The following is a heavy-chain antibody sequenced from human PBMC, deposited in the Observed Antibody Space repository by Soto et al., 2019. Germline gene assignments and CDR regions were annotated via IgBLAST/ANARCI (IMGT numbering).Heavy chain of an antibody. CDR1: GDSISSNTAS. J-gene: IGHJ5*02. Sequence: SQTLSLTCAISGDSISSNTASWNWIRQSPSRGLEWLGRTYFRSKWYNDYAVSVKSRIIINPDTSNNQFSLQLNSVTPEDTAVYFCAKGDNLGPKTGYAFDPWGQGIMVTVSS. V-gene: IGHV6-1*01. CDR3: AKGDNLGPKTGYAFDP. CDR2: TYFRSKWYN. D-gene: IGHD5-12*01.